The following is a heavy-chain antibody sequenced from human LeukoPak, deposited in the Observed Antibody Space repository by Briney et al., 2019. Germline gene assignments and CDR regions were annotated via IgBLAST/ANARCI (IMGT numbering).Heavy chain of an antibody. CDR2: ISVYNGNT. D-gene: IGHD4-17*01. CDR3: ARDVCPQMTSVTTAGY. J-gene: IGHJ4*02. V-gene: IGHV1-18*01. Sequence: ASVKVSLTSSSYTFIVYGVSWVRQAPGQGLEWLGWISVYNGNTRYAQNLHDRVTMTTDTSTNTAYMELRSLRSDDTAVYYCARDVCPQMTSVTTAGYGGQRSPVTVSS. CDR1: SYTFIVYG.